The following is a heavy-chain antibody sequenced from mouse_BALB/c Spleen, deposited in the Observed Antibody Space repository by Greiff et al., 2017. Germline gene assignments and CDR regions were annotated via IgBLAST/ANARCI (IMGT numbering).Heavy chain of an antibody. D-gene: IGHD2-2*01. V-gene: IGHV5-17*02. CDR2: ISSGSSTI. Sequence: EVKLQESGGGLVQPGGSRKLSCAASGFTFSSFGMHWVRQAPEKGLEWVAYISSGSSTIYYADTVKGRFTISRDNPKNTLFLQMTSLRSEDTAMYYCARSRYGYDTYYFDYWGQGTTLTVSS. CDR3: ARSRYGYDTYYFDY. CDR1: GFTFSSFG. J-gene: IGHJ2*01.